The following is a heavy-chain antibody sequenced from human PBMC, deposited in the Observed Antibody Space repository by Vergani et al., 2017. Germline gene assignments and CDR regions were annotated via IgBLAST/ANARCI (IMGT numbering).Heavy chain of an antibody. D-gene: IGHD3-16*01. Sequence: QVQLVQSGAEVKKPGASVKVSCKASGYTFTGYYMHWVRQAPGQGLEWMGWINPNSGGTNYVQKFQGRVTMTRDTSISTAYMELSRLRSDDTAVYYCARESLARYFDYWGQGTLVTVSS. CDR2: INPNSGGT. J-gene: IGHJ4*02. CDR3: ARESLARYFDY. V-gene: IGHV1-2*02. CDR1: GYTFTGYY.